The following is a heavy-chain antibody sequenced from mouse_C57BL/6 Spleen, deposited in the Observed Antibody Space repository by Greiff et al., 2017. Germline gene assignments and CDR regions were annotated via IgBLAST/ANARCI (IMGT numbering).Heavy chain of an antibody. V-gene: IGHV1-80*01. CDR1: GYAFSSYW. CDR2: IYPGDGDT. Sequence: QVQLQQSGAELVKPGASVKISCKASGYAFSSYWMNWVKQRPGKGLEWIGQIYPGDGDTNYNGKFKGKATLTADKSSSTAYMQLSSLTSEDSAVYCCARKEATIEPMDYWGQGTSVTVSS. D-gene: IGHD3-2*02. J-gene: IGHJ4*01. CDR3: ARKEATIEPMDY.